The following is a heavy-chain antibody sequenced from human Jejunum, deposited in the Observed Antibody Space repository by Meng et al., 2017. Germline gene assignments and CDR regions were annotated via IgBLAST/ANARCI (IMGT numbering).Heavy chain of an antibody. CDR3: ARHDLFTI. D-gene: IGHD3-10*01. Sequence: QLQLQESGPGLVKPSETLPLTCTASGGSISSSSYYWGWIRQPPGKGLEWIGSIYYSGSTYYNPSLKSRVTISVDTSKNQFSLKLSSVTAADTAVYYCARHDLFTIWGQGTLVTVSS. CDR2: IYYSGST. CDR1: GGSISSSSYY. V-gene: IGHV4-39*01. J-gene: IGHJ4*02.